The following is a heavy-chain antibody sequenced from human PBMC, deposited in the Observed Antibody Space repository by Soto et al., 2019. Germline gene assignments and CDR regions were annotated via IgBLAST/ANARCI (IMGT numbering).Heavy chain of an antibody. CDR1: GGSISSGGDS. CDR3: ARVPPFGR. V-gene: IGHV4-30-2*01. D-gene: IGHD3-3*01. CDR2: IYHSGST. Sequence: QLQLQESGSGLVKPSQTLSLTCAVAGGSISSGGDSWTCIRQPPGKGLEWIGYIYHSGSTYYNPSLKSPVTISVDTSKHQFSLQLSSVTAADTAVYYCARVPPFGRWGQGTLVTVSS. J-gene: IGHJ4*02.